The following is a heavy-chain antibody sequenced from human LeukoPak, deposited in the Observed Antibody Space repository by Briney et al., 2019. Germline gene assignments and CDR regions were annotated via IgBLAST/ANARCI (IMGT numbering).Heavy chain of an antibody. J-gene: IGHJ4*02. D-gene: IGHD6-13*01. Sequence: PSETLSLTCTVSGGSISSYYWSWIRQPPGKGLEWIGYIYTSGSTNYNPSLKSRVTISVDTSKNQFSLKLSSVTAADTAVYYCARLEQLVLYFDYWGQGTLVTVSS. CDR2: IYTSGST. CDR3: ARLEQLVLYFDY. V-gene: IGHV4-4*09. CDR1: GGSISSYY.